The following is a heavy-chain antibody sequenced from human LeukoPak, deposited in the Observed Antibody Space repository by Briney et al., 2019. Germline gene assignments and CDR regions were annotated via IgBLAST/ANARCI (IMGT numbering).Heavy chain of an antibody. D-gene: IGHD4-11*01. V-gene: IGHV4-59*08. J-gene: IGHJ1*01. CDR1: GGSISSYY. CDR3: ARHVRNDYIDSYFQH. Sequence: SETLSLTCTVSGGSISSYYWSWIRQPPGKGLEWIGYIYYSGSTNYNPSLKSRVTISVDTSKNQFSLKLTSVTAADTAVFYCARHVRNDYIDSYFQHWGQGTLVTVSS. CDR2: IYYSGST.